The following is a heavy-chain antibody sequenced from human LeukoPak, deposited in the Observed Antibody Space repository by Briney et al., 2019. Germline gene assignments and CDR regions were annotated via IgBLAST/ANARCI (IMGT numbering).Heavy chain of an antibody. CDR1: GHTFTSYY. J-gene: IGHJ6*03. D-gene: IGHD5-24*01. CDR3: AREMATIPETYYDYYMDV. V-gene: IGHV1-46*01. CDR2: INPRDETT. Sequence: ASVKVSCKASGHTFTSYYMHWVRQAPGQGLEWLGIINPRDETTSYAQKFLGRVNMTRDTSTSTVYMELSSLRSEDTAVYYCAREMATIPETYYDYYMDVWGKGTTVTVSS.